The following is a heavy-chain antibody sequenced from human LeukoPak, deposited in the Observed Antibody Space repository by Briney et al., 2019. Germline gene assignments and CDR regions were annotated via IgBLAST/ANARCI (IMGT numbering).Heavy chain of an antibody. D-gene: IGHD2-15*01. J-gene: IGHJ4*02. CDR2: ISHDGNNK. CDR1: VFTFSSNV. Sequence: GRSLRLFCAASVFTFSSNVMHWVRQAPGKGREWVAVISHDGNNKNYADSVKGRFSISRDNAKNSLYLQMNSLRAEDTALYYCAREDQPRGTFDYWGQGILVAVSS. CDR3: AREDQPRGTFDY. V-gene: IGHV3-30-3*01.